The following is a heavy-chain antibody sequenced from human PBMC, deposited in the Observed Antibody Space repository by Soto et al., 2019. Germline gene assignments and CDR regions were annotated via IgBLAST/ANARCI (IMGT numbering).Heavy chain of an antibody. CDR1: GGSISSSSYY. CDR3: ARLRSYYDFWSGYPTFDY. CDR2: IYYSGST. Sequence: SETLSLTCTVSGGSISSSSYYWGWIRQPPGKGLEWIGSIYYSGSTYYNPSLKSRVTISVDTSKNQFSLKLSSVTAADTAVYYCARLRSYYDFWSGYPTFDYWGQGTLVTVSS. V-gene: IGHV4-39*01. D-gene: IGHD3-3*01. J-gene: IGHJ4*02.